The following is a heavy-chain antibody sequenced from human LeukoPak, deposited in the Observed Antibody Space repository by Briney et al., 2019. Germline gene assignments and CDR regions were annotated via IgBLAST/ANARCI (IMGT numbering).Heavy chain of an antibody. Sequence: KTSGTLSLTCTVSGGSISSYYWSWIRQPPGKGLEWIGYIYYSGSTNYNPSPKSRVTISVDTSKNQFSLKLTSVTAADTAVYYCAREPYDSSGQYGMDVWAKGPRSPSP. CDR2: IYYSGST. V-gene: IGHV4-59*01. D-gene: IGHD3-22*01. CDR3: AREPYDSSGQYGMDV. CDR1: GGSISSYY. J-gene: IGHJ6*02.